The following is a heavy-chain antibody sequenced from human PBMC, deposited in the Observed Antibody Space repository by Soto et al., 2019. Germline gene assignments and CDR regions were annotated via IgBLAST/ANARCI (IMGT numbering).Heavy chain of an antibody. V-gene: IGHV3-74*01. Sequence: EVQLVGSGGGSVQPGGSLRLSCAASGFTFSSHWMHWVRQAPGKGLVWVSRISGDGSTTDYAEQVKGRFTISRDNAKTTLYLQIKHLRAEDTAVYYCATDRGYGDWYLDPWGRGTQVTVSS. CDR1: GFTFSSHW. J-gene: IGHJ2*01. CDR2: ISGDGSTT. D-gene: IGHD4-17*01. CDR3: ATDRGYGDWYLDP.